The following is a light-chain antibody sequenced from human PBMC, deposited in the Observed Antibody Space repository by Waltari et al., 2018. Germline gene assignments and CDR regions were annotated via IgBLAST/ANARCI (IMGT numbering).Light chain of an antibody. J-gene: IGKJ4*01. CDR2: WAS. V-gene: IGKV4-1*01. Sequence: DIVMTQSPDSLAVSLGERAPIHCKSSQSVLYSSNNKNYLAWYQQKPGQPPKLLISWASTRESGVPDRFSGSGSGTDFTLTISSLQAEDVAVYYCQQYYSTPLTFGGGTKVEIK. CDR3: QQYYSTPLT. CDR1: QSVLYSSNNKNY.